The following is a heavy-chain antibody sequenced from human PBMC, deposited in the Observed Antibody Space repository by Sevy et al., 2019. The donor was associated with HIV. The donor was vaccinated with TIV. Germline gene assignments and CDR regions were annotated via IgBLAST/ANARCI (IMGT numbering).Heavy chain of an antibody. Sequence: SGPTLVKPTQTLTLTCTFSGFSLTTNGVGVGWIRQPPGKALEWLALIYWDADKHYRPSLKKRLTITNDTSKNQVVLNMTDLHPVDTATYYDAHSEYYYGSDSFYKLGGLFAPWGQGTLVTVSS. CDR2: IYWDADK. CDR3: AHSEYYYGSDSFYKLGGLFAP. J-gene: IGHJ5*02. V-gene: IGHV2-5*02. D-gene: IGHD3-10*01. CDR1: GFSLTTNGVG.